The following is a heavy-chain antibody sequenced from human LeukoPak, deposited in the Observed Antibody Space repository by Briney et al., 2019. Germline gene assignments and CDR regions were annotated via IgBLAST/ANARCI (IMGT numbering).Heavy chain of an antibody. D-gene: IGHD3-22*01. V-gene: IGHV4-39*07. CDR2: IYYSGST. Sequence: SETLSLTCTVSGGSISSSSYYWGWIRQPPGKGLEWIGSIYYSGSTYYNPSLKRRVTISVDTSKNQFSLKLSSVTAADTAVYYCAREPRATMIVVVWGQGPLVTVSS. CDR1: GGSISSSSYY. CDR3: AREPRATMIVVV. J-gene: IGHJ4*02.